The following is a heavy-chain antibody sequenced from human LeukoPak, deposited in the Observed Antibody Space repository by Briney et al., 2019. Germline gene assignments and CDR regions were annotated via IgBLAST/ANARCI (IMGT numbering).Heavy chain of an antibody. V-gene: IGHV3-23*01. CDR2: FSGSGGST. J-gene: IGHJ4*02. Sequence: GGSLRLSCAASGFTFSSYAMSWVRQAPGKGLEWFPVFSGSGGSTYYADSVKGRFTISRDNSKNTLYLQMNSLRAEDTAVYYCAKDPPYKEQLRIFAYWGQGTLVTVSS. D-gene: IGHD6-6*01. CDR3: AKDPPYKEQLRIFAY. CDR1: GFTFSSYA.